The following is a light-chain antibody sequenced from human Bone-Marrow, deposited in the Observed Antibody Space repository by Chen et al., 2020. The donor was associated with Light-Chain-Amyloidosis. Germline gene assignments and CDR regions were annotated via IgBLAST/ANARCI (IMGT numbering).Light chain of an antibody. V-gene: IGKV3-20*01. CDR2: GSS. CDR1: QTISSNY. Sequence: EIVLTQSPGTLSLSPGEGANLSCRASQTISSNYLTWYQQKFGQAPRLLMYGSSSRATGIPDRFTGSGSGTDFTLTINRLEPEDFAMDYCQQYGTSPLTFGGGTKVEIK. J-gene: IGKJ4*01. CDR3: QQYGTSPLT.